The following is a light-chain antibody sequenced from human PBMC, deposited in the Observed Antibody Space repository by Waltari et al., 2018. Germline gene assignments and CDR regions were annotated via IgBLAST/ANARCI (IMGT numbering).Light chain of an antibody. J-gene: IGKJ4*01. V-gene: IGKV4-1*01. CDR3: QQYYSPPLT. CDR2: WAS. Sequence: DIVMTQSPDSLAVSLGERATIHCKSSQNLLYTSNNKNFLAWYQQRPGHPLKLLIYWASTRESGVPDRFRGNGSGTDFTLTITALQAEDVAVYYRQQYYSPPLTFGGGTKVEIK. CDR1: QNLLYTSNNKNF.